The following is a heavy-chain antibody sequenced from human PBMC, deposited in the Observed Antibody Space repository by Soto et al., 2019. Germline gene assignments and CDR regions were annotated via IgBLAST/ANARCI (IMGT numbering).Heavy chain of an antibody. J-gene: IGHJ4*02. Sequence: VQVVESGGGLVQPGGSLRLSCAASGFSFNTYVMNWVRHAPGKGLEWVSRISGDGSSLTYADSVKGRFTVSRDNARNTLYVQMNSLRAEDTAVYYCVAGFGELGFWGQGTLVTVSS. CDR3: VAGFGELGF. V-gene: IGHV3-74*01. CDR2: ISGDGSSL. CDR1: GFSFNTYV. D-gene: IGHD3-10*01.